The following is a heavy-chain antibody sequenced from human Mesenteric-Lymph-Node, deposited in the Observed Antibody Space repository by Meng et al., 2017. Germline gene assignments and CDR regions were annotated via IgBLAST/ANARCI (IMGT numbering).Heavy chain of an antibody. CDR3: ARLDLGLAH. CDR2: IIPILGTT. J-gene: IGHJ4*02. D-gene: IGHD3-16*01. V-gene: IGHV1-69*10. Sequence: QVQLVQSGAEVKKPGSSVKVSCKASGGKFTSFVFNWVRQAPGQGLEWMGGIIPILGTTNYAEKFRGRLTISEDTSARTAYMELTSLNSDDTAVYYCARLDLGLAHWGQGTLVTVSS. CDR1: GGKFTSFV.